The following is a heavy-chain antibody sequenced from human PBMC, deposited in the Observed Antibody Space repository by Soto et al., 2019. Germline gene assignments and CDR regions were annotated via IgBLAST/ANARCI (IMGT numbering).Heavy chain of an antibody. CDR2: IYHSGSA. V-gene: IGHV4-4*02. CDR3: ARVAAGYCSGSTCYPLFDY. J-gene: IGHJ4*02. D-gene: IGHD2-15*01. Sequence: QVQLQESGPGLVKPSGTLSLTCAVSGASISTSDWWGWVRQPPGKGLDWIGEIYHSGSATYNPSPGSRVSSSLDTSKHLFSLEMTAGTAADTAIYYCARVAAGYCSGSTCYPLFDYWGQGTLVTVSS. CDR1: GASISTSDW.